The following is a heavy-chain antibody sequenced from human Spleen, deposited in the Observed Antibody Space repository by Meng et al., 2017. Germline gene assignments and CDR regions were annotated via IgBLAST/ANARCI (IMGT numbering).Heavy chain of an antibody. D-gene: IGHD3-3*01. CDR3: ARVRFGVFLNFDY. CDR2: ILYSGST. V-gene: IGHV4-30-4*01. Sequence: QVQLQESGPGLVKPSQTLSLTCTVSGCSISSGDYYWSWIRQPPGKGLEWIGYILYSGSTYYNPSLKSRVIISVDTSKNQFSLKLTSVTAADTAVYYCARVRFGVFLNFDYWGQGTLVTVSS. J-gene: IGHJ4*02. CDR1: GCSISSGDYY.